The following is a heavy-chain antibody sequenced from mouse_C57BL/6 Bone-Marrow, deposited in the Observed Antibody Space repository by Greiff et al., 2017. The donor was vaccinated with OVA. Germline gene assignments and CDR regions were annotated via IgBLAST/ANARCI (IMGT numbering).Heavy chain of an antibody. J-gene: IGHJ1*03. Sequence: DVKLVESGPGLVKPSQSLSLTCSVTGYSITSGYYWNWIRQFPGNKLEWMGYISYDGSNNYNPSLKNRISITRDTSKNQFFLKLNSVTTEDTATYYCARNYSNSYWYFDVWGTGTTVTVSS. CDR3: ARNYSNSYWYFDV. CDR2: ISYDGSN. CDR1: GYSITSGYY. D-gene: IGHD2-5*01. V-gene: IGHV3-6*01.